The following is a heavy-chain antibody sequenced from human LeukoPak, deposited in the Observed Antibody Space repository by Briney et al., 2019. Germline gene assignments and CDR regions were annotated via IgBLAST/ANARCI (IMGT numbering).Heavy chain of an antibody. CDR1: GFTFSSYG. J-gene: IGHJ4*02. V-gene: IGHV3-33*01. Sequence: GGSLRLSCAASGFTFSSYGMHWVRQAPGKGLEWVAVIWYDGSNKNYADSVKGRFTISRDDAKNSLYLQMNSLRDEDTALYYCVRDDQWAFDYWGQGALVTVSS. CDR3: VRDDQWAFDY. CDR2: IWYDGSNK. D-gene: IGHD1-26*01.